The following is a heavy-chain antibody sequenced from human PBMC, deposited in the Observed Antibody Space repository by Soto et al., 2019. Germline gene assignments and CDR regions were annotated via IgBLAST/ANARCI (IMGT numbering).Heavy chain of an antibody. D-gene: IGHD1-7*01. V-gene: IGHV3-15*01. CDR2: IKSKTDGGTT. CDR3: TTGGIGNYAIPNDY. J-gene: IGHJ4*02. Sequence: GGSLRLSCAASGFTFSNAWMSWVRQAPGKGLEWVGRIKSKTDGGTTDYAAPVKGRFTISRDDSKNTLYLQMNSLKTEDTAVYYCTTGGIGNYAIPNDYWGQGTLVTVSS. CDR1: GFTFSNAW.